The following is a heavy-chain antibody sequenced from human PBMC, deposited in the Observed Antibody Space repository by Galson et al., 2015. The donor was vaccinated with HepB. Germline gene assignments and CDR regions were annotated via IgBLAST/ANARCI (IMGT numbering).Heavy chain of an antibody. Sequence: SLRLSCAASGFTFSSYSMNWVRQAPGKGLEWVSSISSSSSYIYYADSVKGRFTISRDNAKNSLYLQMNSLRAEDTAVYYCARDDYGDYVDAFDIWGQGTMVTVSS. CDR2: ISSSSSYI. CDR1: GFTFSSYS. V-gene: IGHV3-21*01. D-gene: IGHD4-17*01. CDR3: ARDDYGDYVDAFDI. J-gene: IGHJ3*02.